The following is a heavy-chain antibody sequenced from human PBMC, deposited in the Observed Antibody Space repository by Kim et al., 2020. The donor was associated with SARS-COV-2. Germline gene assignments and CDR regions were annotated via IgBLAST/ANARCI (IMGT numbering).Heavy chain of an antibody. V-gene: IGHV3-23*01. D-gene: IGHD2-2*03. CDR2: IDGSDGTT. CDR1: GFTFTGYA. J-gene: IGHJ5*02. Sequence: GGSLRLSCTTSGFTFTGYAMSWVRQAPGKGLEWVSSIDGSDGTTYYVDSVKGRFTLSRDNSKNTLYLQMSNLRADDTAVYYCMKGGWGWIWDPWGQGTL. CDR3: MKGGWGWIWDP.